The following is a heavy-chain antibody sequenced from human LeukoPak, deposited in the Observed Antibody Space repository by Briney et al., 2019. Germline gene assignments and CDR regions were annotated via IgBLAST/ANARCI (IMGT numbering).Heavy chain of an antibody. V-gene: IGHV4-59*01. CDR1: GGSISSYY. CDR3: ARGRSSSWLNWFDP. CDR2: IYYSGST. D-gene: IGHD6-13*01. J-gene: IGHJ5*02. Sequence: PSETLSLTCTVSGGSISSYYWSWIRQPPGKGLEWIGYIYYSGSTNYNPSLKSRVTISVDTSKNQFSLKLSSVTAADTAVYYCARGRSSSWLNWFDPWGQGTLVTVSS.